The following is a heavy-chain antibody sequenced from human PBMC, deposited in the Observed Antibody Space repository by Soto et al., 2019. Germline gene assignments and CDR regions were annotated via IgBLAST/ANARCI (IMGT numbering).Heavy chain of an antibody. Sequence: PGESLKISCKGSGYSFTSYWIGWVRQMPGKGLEWMGIIYPGDSDTRYSPSFQGQVTISADKSISTAYLQWSSLKASDTAMYYCAISSGYCSGGSCYFDWDYWGQGTLVTVSS. J-gene: IGHJ4*02. CDR2: IYPGDSDT. D-gene: IGHD2-15*01. V-gene: IGHV5-51*01. CDR1: GYSFTSYW. CDR3: AISSGYCSGGSCYFDWDY.